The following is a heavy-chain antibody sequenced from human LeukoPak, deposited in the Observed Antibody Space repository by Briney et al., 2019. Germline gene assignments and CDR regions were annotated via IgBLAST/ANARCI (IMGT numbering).Heavy chain of an antibody. D-gene: IGHD3-16*01. CDR2: INPNSDDT. J-gene: IGHJ3*02. Sequence: ASVKVSCKASGYTFAGYYMHWVRQAPGQGLEWMGWINPNSDDTNYAQKFQGRVTMTRDTSISTAYMELSRLRSDDTAVYYCARVIWGAVAFDIWGQGTMVTVSS. CDR3: ARVIWGAVAFDI. CDR1: GYTFAGYY. V-gene: IGHV1-2*02.